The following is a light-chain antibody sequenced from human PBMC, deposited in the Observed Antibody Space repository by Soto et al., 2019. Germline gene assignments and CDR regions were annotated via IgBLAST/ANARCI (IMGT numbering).Light chain of an antibody. CDR2: GND. J-gene: IGLJ3*02. CDR3: EAWDDSLNGWV. Sequence: QSALTQPPSASGTPGQRVTISCSGSSANIGSNAVSWYQQLPGTAPKLLIYGNDQRPSGVPARLSGPKSGTSASLAIWGLQSEDEADYYCEAWDDSLNGWVFGGGTKLTVL. CDR1: SANIGSNA. V-gene: IGLV1-44*01.